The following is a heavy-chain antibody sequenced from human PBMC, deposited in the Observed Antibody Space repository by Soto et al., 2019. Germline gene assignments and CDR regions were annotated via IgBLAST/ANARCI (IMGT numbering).Heavy chain of an antibody. D-gene: IGHD6-6*01. CDR3: AREYSSSSDHFDY. CDR2: INPNSGGT. CDR1: GYTFTGYY. J-gene: IGHJ4*02. V-gene: IGHV1-2*02. Sequence: GASVKVSCKASGYTFTGYYMHWVRQAPGQGLEWMGWINPNSGGTNYAQKFQGRVTMTRDTSISTAYMELSRLRSDDKAVYYCAREYSSSSDHFDYWGQGTLVTVSS.